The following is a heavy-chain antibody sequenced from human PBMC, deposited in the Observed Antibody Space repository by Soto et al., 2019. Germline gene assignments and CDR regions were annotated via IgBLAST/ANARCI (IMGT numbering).Heavy chain of an antibody. CDR2: IYYSGST. CDR3: ASARLRAVSAFDI. V-gene: IGHV4-31*02. J-gene: IGHJ3*02. D-gene: IGHD5-12*01. CDR1: CGSDSRGAYY. Sequence: SETLSLTCAVSCGSDSRGAYYWTWIREGPGKGLEWIGYIYYSGSTYYSPSLKSRLSISLDTSRNQFSLRLSPVTAADTAMYYGASARLRAVSAFDIWGQAPMVTVS.